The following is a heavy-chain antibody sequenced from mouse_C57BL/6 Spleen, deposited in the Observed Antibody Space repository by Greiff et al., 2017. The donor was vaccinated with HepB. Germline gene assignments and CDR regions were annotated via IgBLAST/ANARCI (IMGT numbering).Heavy chain of an antibody. D-gene: IGHD2-1*01. CDR1: GFTFSSYA. J-gene: IGHJ3*01. V-gene: IGHV5-4*03. CDR3: ARGGSTMVTTGFAY. Sequence: EVKLVESGGGLVKPGGSLKLSCAASGFTFSSYAMSWVRQTPEKRLEWVATISDGGSYTYYPDNVKGRFTISRDNAKNNLYLQMSHLKSEDTAMYYCARGGSTMVTTGFAYWGQGTLVTVSA. CDR2: ISDGGSYT.